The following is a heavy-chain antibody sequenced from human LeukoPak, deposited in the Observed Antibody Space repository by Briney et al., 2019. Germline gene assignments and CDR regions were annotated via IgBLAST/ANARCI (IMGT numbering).Heavy chain of an antibody. CDR2: ISSSGSTI. CDR3: ARVRYYDSSGYQGAFDI. D-gene: IGHD3-22*01. J-gene: IGHJ3*02. Sequence: GGPLRLSCAASGFTFSRYEMNWVRQAPGKGLQWVSYISSSGSTIYYADFVKGRFTISRDNAKNSLYLQMNSLRAEDTALYYCARVRYYDSSGYQGAFDIWGQGTMVTVSS. V-gene: IGHV3-48*03. CDR1: GFTFSRYE.